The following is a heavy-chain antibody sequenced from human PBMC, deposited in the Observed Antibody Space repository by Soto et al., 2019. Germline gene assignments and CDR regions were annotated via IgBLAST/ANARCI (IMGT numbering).Heavy chain of an antibody. CDR2: IYYSGST. D-gene: IGHD3-10*01. J-gene: IGHJ6*03. V-gene: IGHV4-59*08. CDR3: ARWFGELLFYYYYMDV. Sequence: SETLSLTCTVSGGSISSYYWSWIRQPPGKGLEWIGSIYYSGSTNYNPSLKSRVTISVDTSKNQFSLKLSSVTAADTAVYYCARWFGELLFYYYYMDVWGKGTTVTVSS. CDR1: GGSISSYY.